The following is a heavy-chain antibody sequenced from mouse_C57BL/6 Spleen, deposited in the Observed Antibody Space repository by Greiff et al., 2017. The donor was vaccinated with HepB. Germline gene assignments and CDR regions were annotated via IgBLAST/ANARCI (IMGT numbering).Heavy chain of an antibody. D-gene: IGHD2-2*01. CDR1: GYTFTDYY. J-gene: IGHJ2*01. CDR2: INPYNGGT. CDR3: ARWRGYEVTEDY. Sequence: VQLQQSGPVLVKPGASVKMSCKASGYTFTDYYMNWVKQSHGKSLEWIGVINPYNGGTSYNQKFKGKATLTVDKSSSTAYMELNSLTSEDSAVYYCARWRGYEVTEDYWGQGTTLTVSS. V-gene: IGHV1-19*01.